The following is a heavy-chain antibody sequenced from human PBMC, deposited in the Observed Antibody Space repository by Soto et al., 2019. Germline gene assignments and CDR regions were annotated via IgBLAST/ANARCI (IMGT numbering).Heavy chain of an antibody. J-gene: IGHJ4*01. V-gene: IGHV3-23*01. CDR3: AKDLGQPVETFDY. Sequence: GGSLRLSCAGSGFTLTRSAVSWVRQAPGKGLEWVSGISAGGGGTYYADSVKGRFTISRDISKNTVYLQMNGLRVEDTAVYYCAKDLGQPVETFDYCGHGTLVTVSS. CDR1: GFTLTRSA. D-gene: IGHD2-21*02. CDR2: ISAGGGGT.